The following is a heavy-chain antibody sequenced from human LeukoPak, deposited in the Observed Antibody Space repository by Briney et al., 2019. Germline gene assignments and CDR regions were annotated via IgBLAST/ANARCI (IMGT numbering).Heavy chain of an antibody. CDR1: GGSFSGYY. J-gene: IGHJ4*02. CDR3: ARGQGEVLRFLEWLFHYFDY. Sequence: KASETLSLTCAVYGGSFSGYYWSWIRQSPGKGLEWIGEINHSGSTNYNPSLKSRVTISVDTSKNQFSLKLSSVTAADTAVYYCARGQGEVLRFLEWLFHYFDYWGQGTLVTVSS. CDR2: INHSGST. D-gene: IGHD3-3*01. V-gene: IGHV4-34*01.